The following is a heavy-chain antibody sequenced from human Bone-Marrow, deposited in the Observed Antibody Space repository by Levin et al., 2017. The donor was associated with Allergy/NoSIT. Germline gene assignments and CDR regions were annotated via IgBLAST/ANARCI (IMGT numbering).Heavy chain of an antibody. CDR2: IYYSGST. J-gene: IGHJ3*02. Sequence: MPSETLSLTCTVSGGSISSSSYYWGWIRQPPGKGLEWIGSIYYSGSTYYNPSLKSRVTISVDTSKNQFSLKLSSVTAADTAVYYCAREAVGATDAFDIWGQGTMVTVSS. CDR3: AREAVGATDAFDI. V-gene: IGHV4-39*02. CDR1: GGSISSSSYY. D-gene: IGHD1-26*01.